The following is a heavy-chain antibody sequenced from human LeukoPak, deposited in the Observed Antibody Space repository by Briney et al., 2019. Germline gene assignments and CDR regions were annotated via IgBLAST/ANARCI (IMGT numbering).Heavy chain of an antibody. V-gene: IGHV3-53*01. CDR2: LYNTGNT. CDR1: GFTVNSNY. CDR3: ARLTPAAGRLYFVD. J-gene: IGHJ4*02. Sequence: AGGSLRLSCAASGFTVNSNYLSWVRQAPGKGLEWVSTLYNTGNTYYSNSVKGRFSISTDNSKNTLFLQMNSLRAEDTAVYYCARLTPAAGRLYFVDWGPGTLVTVSS. D-gene: IGHD6-13*01.